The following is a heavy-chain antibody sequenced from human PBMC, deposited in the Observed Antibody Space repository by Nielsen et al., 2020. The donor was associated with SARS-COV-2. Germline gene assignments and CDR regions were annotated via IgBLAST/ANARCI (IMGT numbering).Heavy chain of an antibody. V-gene: IGHV4-34*01. CDR2: INHSGST. CDR3: ARGLRRTREDY. J-gene: IGHJ4*02. D-gene: IGHD1-14*01. Sequence: WIRQPPGKGLEWIGEINHSGSTNYNPSLKSRVTISVDTSKNQFSLKLSSVTAADTAVYYCARGLRRTREDYWGRGTLVTVSS.